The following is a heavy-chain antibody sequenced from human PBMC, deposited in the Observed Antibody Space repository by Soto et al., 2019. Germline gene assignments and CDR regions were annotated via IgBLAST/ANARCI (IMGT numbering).Heavy chain of an antibody. J-gene: IGHJ6*02. Sequence: GGSLRLSCAASGFTFSNAWMNWVRQAPGKGLEWVGRIKSKTDGGTTDYAAPVKGRFTISRDDSKNTLYLQMNSLKTEDTAVYYCTTSYCTNGVCHYYYGMDVWGQGTTVTVSS. D-gene: IGHD2-8*01. CDR3: TTSYCTNGVCHYYYGMDV. CDR2: IKSKTDGGTT. V-gene: IGHV3-15*07. CDR1: GFTFSNAW.